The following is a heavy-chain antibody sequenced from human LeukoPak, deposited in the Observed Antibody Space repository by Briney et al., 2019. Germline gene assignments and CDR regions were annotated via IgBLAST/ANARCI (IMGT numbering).Heavy chain of an antibody. D-gene: IGHD3-22*01. J-gene: IGHJ3*02. CDR1: GFTFSNAW. CDR2: IKSKTDGGTT. V-gene: IGHV3-15*07. Sequence: GGSLRLSCAASGFTFSNAWMNWVRQAPGKGLEWVGRIKSKTDGGTTDYAAPVKGRFTISRDDSKNTLYLQMNSLRAEDTAVYYCAKVIKSGGYPSGAFDIWGQGTMVTVSS. CDR3: AKVIKSGGYPSGAFDI.